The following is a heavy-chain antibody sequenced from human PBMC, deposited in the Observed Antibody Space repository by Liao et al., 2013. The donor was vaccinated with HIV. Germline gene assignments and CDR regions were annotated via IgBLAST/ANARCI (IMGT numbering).Heavy chain of an antibody. V-gene: IGHV4-34*01. CDR1: GGSFSGYY. CDR2: INHSGST. J-gene: IGHJ4*02. D-gene: IGHD7-27*01. CDR3: ASLNGGFDY. Sequence: QLQLQESGPGLVKPSETLSLTCAVYGGSFSGYYWSWIRQPPGKGLEWIGEINHSGSTNYNPSLKSRVTISVDTSKNQFSLKLRSVIAADTAMYYCASLNGGFDYWGQGTLVTVSS.